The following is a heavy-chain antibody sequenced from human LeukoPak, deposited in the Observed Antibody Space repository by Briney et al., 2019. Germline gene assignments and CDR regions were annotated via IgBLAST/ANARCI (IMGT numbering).Heavy chain of an antibody. CDR1: GFTFSSHS. Sequence: GGSLRLSCAASGFTFSSHSMNWVRQAPGKGLEWVSYISSSSSTIYYADSVKGRFTISRDNSKNTLYLQMNSLRAEDTAVYYCASGSGSRHHYYYGMDVWGQGTTVTVSS. D-gene: IGHD3-10*01. J-gene: IGHJ6*02. V-gene: IGHV3-48*01. CDR2: ISSSSSTI. CDR3: ASGSGSRHHYYYGMDV.